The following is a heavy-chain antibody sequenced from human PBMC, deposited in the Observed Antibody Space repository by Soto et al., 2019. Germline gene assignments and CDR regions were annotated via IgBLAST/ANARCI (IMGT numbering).Heavy chain of an antibody. Sequence: PGGSLRLSCAASGFTFNAYAMSWVRQAPGKGLEWVSAIRASGGSTYYADSVKGRFTISRDNSKNTMYLQMNSLRAEDTAVYFCANVSFTVMTFRAFYICGQGTMVTVSS. V-gene: IGHV3-23*01. D-gene: IGHD5-18*01. CDR2: IRASGGST. CDR1: GFTFNAYA. J-gene: IGHJ3*02. CDR3: ANVSFTVMTFRAFYI.